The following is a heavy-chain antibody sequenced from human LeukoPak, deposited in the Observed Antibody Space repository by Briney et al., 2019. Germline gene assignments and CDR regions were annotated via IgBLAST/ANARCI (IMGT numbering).Heavy chain of an antibody. J-gene: IGHJ6*02. CDR1: GFTFRSYS. D-gene: IGHD4-17*01. V-gene: IGHV3-21*01. CDR3: ARDLRGDYVDYYYGMDV. CDR2: ISSSSSYI. Sequence: GGSLRLSCAASGFTFRSYSMNWVRQAPGKGLEWVSSISSSSSYIYYVDSVKGRFTISRDNAKNSLYLQMNSLRAEDTAVYYCARDLRGDYVDYYYGMDVWGQGTTVTVSS.